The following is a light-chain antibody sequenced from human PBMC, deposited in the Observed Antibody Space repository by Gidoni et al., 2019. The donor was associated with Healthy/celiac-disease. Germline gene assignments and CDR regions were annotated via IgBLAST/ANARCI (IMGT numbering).Light chain of an antibody. CDR3: QQRSNWYT. Sequence: PASQPLPPATLATRSCRASHSVSSSLAWYQQSPGQAPRLLIYDASNRATGIPARFSGSGSGTDFTLTIRSLEPEALAVYYCQQRSNWYTFGQGTKLEIK. J-gene: IGKJ2*01. CDR1: HSVSSS. CDR2: DAS. V-gene: IGKV3-11*01.